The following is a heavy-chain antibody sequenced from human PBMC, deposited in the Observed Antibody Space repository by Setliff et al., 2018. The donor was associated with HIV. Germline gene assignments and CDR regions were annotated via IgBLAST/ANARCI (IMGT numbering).Heavy chain of an antibody. CDR1: GYMFTDYY. V-gene: IGHV1-2*02. J-gene: IGHJ4*02. D-gene: IGHD4-17*01. Sequence: ASVKVSCKASGYMFTDYYIHWVRQAPGQGLEWMGWINPKSGDTNYAQNFQGRVTMTRDTSFSTAYTSIRTTYMGLTNLKSDDTAVYYCARDKDEDYGSTSFDYWGQGTLVTVSS. CDR3: ARDKDEDYGSTSFDY. CDR2: INPKSGDT.